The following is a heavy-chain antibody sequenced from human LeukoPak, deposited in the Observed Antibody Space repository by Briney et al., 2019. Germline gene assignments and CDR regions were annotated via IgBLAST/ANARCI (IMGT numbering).Heavy chain of an antibody. CDR3: ASTGYSAGKYYFDY. D-gene: IGHD2-15*01. V-gene: IGHV3-21*01. Sequence: PGGSLRLSCAASGFTFSSYSMNWVRQAPGKGLEWVSSISSSSSYIYYADSVKGRFTISRDNAKNSLYLQMNSLRAEDTAVYYCASTGYSAGKYYFDYWGQGTLVTVSS. CDR1: GFTFSSYS. J-gene: IGHJ4*02. CDR2: ISSSSSYI.